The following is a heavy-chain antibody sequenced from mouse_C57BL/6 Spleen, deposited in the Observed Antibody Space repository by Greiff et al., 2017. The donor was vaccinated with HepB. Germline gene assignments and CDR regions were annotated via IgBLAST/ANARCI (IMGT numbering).Heavy chain of an antibody. V-gene: IGHV1-54*01. CDR1: GYAFTNYL. J-gene: IGHJ1*03. Sequence: VQLVESGAELVRPGTSVKVSCKASGYAFTNYLIEWVKQRPGQGLEWIGVINPGSGGTNYNEKFKGKATLTADKSSSTAYMQLSSLTSEDSAVYFCAREGRVSRGYFDVWGTGTTVTVAS. CDR2: INPGSGGT. CDR3: AREGRVSRGYFDV.